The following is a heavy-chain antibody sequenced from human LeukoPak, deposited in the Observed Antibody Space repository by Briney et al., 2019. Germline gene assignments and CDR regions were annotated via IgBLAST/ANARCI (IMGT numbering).Heavy chain of an antibody. CDR1: GFTFSSYG. CDR2: ISYDGSNK. J-gene: IGHJ4*02. CDR3: AKERPTNHYYDSSGPFDY. V-gene: IGHV3-30*18. D-gene: IGHD3-22*01. Sequence: GRSLRLSCAASGFTFSSYGMHWVRQAPGKGLEWVAVISYDGSNKYYADSVKGRFTISRDNSKNTLYLQMNSLRAEDTAVYYCAKERPTNHYYDSSGPFDYWGQGTLVTVSS.